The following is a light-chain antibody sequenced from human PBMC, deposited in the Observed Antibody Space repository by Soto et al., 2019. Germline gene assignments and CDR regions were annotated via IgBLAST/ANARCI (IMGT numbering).Light chain of an antibody. CDR1: QAIRNH. CDR2: AAS. J-gene: IGKJ1*01. Sequence: DNQMTQSPSSLSASVGDRVTITCRASQAIRNHLAWYQQKPGKVPKLLIYAASTLQSGVPSRFSGSGSGTDFTLTISSLQPEDVATYYCQKYDSTPQTFGPGTKVEIK. CDR3: QKYDSTPQT. V-gene: IGKV1-27*01.